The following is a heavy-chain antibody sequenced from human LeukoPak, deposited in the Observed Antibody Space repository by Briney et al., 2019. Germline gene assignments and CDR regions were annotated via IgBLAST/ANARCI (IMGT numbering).Heavy chain of an antibody. J-gene: IGHJ4*02. CDR3: ARRPHYYCTNGVCRGRVIDY. CDR1: GGSFSGYY. CDR2: INHSGST. D-gene: IGHD2-8*01. Sequence: SEILSLTCAVYGGSFSGYYWSWVRQPPGKGLEWIGEINHSGSTNYNPSLKSRVTISVDTSKNQFSLKLSSVTAADTAVYYCARRPHYYCTNGVCRGRVIDYWGQGTLVTVSS. V-gene: IGHV4-34*01.